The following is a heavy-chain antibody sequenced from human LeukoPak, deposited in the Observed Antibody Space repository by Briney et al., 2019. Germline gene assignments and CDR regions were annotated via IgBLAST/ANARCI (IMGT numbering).Heavy chain of an antibody. J-gene: IGHJ5*02. V-gene: IGHV1-46*01. CDR2: INPSGGGT. CDR1: GSTFTNYY. D-gene: IGHD1-26*01. Sequence: ASVKLSCKASGSTFTNYYMHWVRQAPGQGLEWMGIINPSGGGTSYAQKFQGRFTMTRDMSTSTVYMELSSLRSDDTAVYYCAKESFGWFDPWGQGTLVTVSS. CDR3: AKESFGWFDP.